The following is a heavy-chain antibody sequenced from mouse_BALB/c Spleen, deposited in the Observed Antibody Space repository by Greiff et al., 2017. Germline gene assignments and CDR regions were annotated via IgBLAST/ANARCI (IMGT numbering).Heavy chain of an antibody. CDR2: ISSGGSYT. D-gene: IGHD1-2*01. J-gene: IGHJ3*01. CDR3: ASITTASAWFAY. V-gene: IGHV5-9-4*01. CDR1: GFTFSSYA. Sequence: EVKLMESGGGLVKPGGSLKLSCAASGFTFSSYAMSWVRQSPEKRLEWVAEISSGGSYTYYPDTVTGRFTISRDNAKNTLYLEMSSLRSEDTAMYYCASITTASAWFAYWGQGTLVTVSA.